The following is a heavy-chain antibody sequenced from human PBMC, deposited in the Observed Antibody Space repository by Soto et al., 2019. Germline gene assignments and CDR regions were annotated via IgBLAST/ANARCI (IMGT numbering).Heavy chain of an antibody. J-gene: IGHJ5*02. CDR1: GGSISSSSYY. Sequence: SETLSLTCTVSGGSISSSSYYWGWIRQPPGKGLEWIGSIYYSGSTYYNPSLKSRVTISVDTSKNQFSLKLSSVTAADTAVYYCARRGYDSSAWGQGTLVTVPS. D-gene: IGHD3-22*01. CDR3: ARRGYDSSA. CDR2: IYYSGST. V-gene: IGHV4-39*01.